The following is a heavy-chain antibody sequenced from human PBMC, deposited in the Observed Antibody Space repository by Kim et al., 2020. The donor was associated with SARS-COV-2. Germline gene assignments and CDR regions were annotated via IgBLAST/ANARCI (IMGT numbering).Heavy chain of an antibody. Sequence: TYHNPSLKSRVTISVDTSKNQFSLKLSSVTTADTAVYYCASLAPYGDPDYWGQGTLVTVSS. D-gene: IGHD4-17*01. CDR2: T. V-gene: IGHV4-39*01. J-gene: IGHJ4*02. CDR3: ASLAPYGDPDY.